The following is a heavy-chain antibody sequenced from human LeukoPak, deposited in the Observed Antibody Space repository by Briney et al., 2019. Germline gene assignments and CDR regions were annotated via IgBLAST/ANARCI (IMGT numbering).Heavy chain of an antibody. D-gene: IGHD3-22*01. V-gene: IGHV4-34*01. J-gene: IGHJ4*02. CDR2: INHSGST. CDR1: GGSFSGYY. CDR3: ARRLRRYYDSSGYFDY. Sequence: PSETLSLTCAVYGGSFSGYYWSWIRQPPGKGLEWIGEINHSGSTNYNPSLKSRVTISVDTSKNQFSLKLSSVTAADTAVYYCARRLRRYYDSSGYFDYWGQGTLVTVSS.